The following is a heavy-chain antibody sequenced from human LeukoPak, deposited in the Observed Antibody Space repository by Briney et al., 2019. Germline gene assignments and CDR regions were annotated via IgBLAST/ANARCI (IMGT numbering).Heavy chain of an antibody. J-gene: IGHJ1*01. V-gene: IGHV4-59*01. CDR3: ASVPTTVVTPAEYFQH. D-gene: IGHD4-23*01. CDR1: GGSFSGYY. CDR2: IYYSGST. Sequence: SSETLSLTCAVYGGSFSGYYWSWIRQPPGKGLEWIGYIYYSGSTNYNPSLKSRVTISVDTSKNQFSLKLSSVTAADTAVYYCASVPTTVVTPAEYFQHWGQGTLVTVSS.